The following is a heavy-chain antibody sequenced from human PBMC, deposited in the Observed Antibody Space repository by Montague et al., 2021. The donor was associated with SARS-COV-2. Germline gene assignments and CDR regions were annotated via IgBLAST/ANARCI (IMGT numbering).Heavy chain of an antibody. CDR2: ISTSAYTT. Sequence: SLRLSCAASGFTFSNYDVNWVRQAPGKGPEWISYISTSAYTTSYAGSVKGRFTISRDNGKNSLYLQMNSLRVEDTAVYYCTRDYRSIAGDGLDIWGQGIKVTVSS. V-gene: IGHV3-48*03. CDR1: GFTFSNYD. CDR3: TRDYRSIAGDGLDI. D-gene: IGHD3-16*02. J-gene: IGHJ3*02.